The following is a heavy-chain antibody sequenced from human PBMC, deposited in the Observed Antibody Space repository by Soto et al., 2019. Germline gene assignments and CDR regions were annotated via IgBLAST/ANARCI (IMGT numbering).Heavy chain of an antibody. CDR2: IIPILGIA. V-gene: IGHV1-69*02. D-gene: IGHD1-1*01. CDR1: GGTFSSYT. Sequence: QVQLVQSGAEVKKPGSSVKVSCKASGGTFSSYTISWVRQAPGQGLEWMGRIIPILGIANYAQKFQGRVTITADKSTSTAYMELSSMRSEDTAVYYCARARLWKTTGPQLAVISRDWKFDPWGQGTLVTVSS. J-gene: IGHJ5*02. CDR3: ARARLWKTTGPQLAVISRDWKFDP.